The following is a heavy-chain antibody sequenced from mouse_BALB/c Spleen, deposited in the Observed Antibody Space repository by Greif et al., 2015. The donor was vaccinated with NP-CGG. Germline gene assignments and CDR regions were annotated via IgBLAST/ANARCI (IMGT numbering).Heavy chain of an antibody. CDR1: GFSLTSYG. V-gene: IGHV2-6*02. J-gene: IGHJ4*01. Sequence: QVQLQQSGPGLVAPSQSLSITCTVSGFSLTSYGVHWVCQPPGKGLEWLGVIWSDGSTTYNSALKSRLSISKDNSKSXVFIKMNRRQTDDTAMYYCARTAAPYAMDYWGQGTSVTVSS. CDR2: IWSDGST. CDR3: ARTAAPYAMDY.